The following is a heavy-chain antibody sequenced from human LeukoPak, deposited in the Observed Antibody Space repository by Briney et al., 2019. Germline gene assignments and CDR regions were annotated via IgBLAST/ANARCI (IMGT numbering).Heavy chain of an antibody. CDR3: AKDYNTGWYNVWGY. D-gene: IGHD6-19*01. V-gene: IGHV3-23*01. J-gene: IGHJ4*02. CDR2: ISGSGDST. Sequence: PGGSLRLSCAASGFTFSNYGMNWVRQAPGKGLEWVSGISGSGDSTHYADSVKGRFTISRDNSKNTLYLQMNSLRVEDTAVYYCAKDYNTGWYNVWGYWGQGTLVTVSS. CDR1: GFTFSNYG.